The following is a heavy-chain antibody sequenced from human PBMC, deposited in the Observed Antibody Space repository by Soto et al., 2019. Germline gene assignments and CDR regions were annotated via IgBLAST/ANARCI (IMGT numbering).Heavy chain of an antibody. J-gene: IGHJ2*01. V-gene: IGHV4-30-4*01. CDR2: IYYSGST. CDR1: GGSISSGDYY. D-gene: IGHD5-12*01. CDR3: ARAVEMATIRGWYFDL. Sequence: QVQLQESGPGLVKPSQTLSLTCTVSGGSISSGDYYWSWIRQPPGKGLEWIGYIYYSGSTYYNPSLKSRVTISVDTSKNQFSLKLSSVTAADTAVYYCARAVEMATIRGWYFDLWGRGTLVTVSS.